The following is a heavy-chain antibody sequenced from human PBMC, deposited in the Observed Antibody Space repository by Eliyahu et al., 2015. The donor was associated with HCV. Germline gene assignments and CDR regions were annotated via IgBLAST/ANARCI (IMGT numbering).Heavy chain of an antibody. V-gene: IGHV4-34*01. CDR2: INHSGST. CDR3: ARGQGIAARPKYYYYGMDV. CDR1: GGSFSGYY. J-gene: IGHJ6*02. Sequence: QVQLQQWGAGLLKPSETLSLTCAVYGGSFSGYYWSWIRQPPGKGLEWIGEINHSGSTNYNPSLKSRVTISVDTSKNQFSLKLSSVTAADTAVYYCARGQGIAARPKYYYYGMDVWGQGTTVTVSS. D-gene: IGHD6-6*01.